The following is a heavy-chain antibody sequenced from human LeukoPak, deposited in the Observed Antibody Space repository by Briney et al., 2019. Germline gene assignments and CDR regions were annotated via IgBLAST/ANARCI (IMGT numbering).Heavy chain of an antibody. Sequence: PGGSLRLSCAASGFTFSDYRMHWGRQAPGKGLVWVSRIDSDVSVTTYADSVKGRFTISRDNAKNTLFLQMNSLRAEDTAVYFCARVVGGVPFWGQGTLVTVSS. J-gene: IGHJ4*02. V-gene: IGHV3-74*01. CDR2: IDSDVSVT. CDR3: ARVVGGVPF. D-gene: IGHD1-26*01. CDR1: GFTFSDYR.